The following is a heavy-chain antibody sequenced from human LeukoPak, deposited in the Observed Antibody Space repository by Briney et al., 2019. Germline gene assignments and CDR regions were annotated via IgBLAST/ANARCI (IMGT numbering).Heavy chain of an antibody. CDR2: INPNSGVT. CDR1: GYTFTGYY. CDR3: AREKRVAGSRGGFDP. D-gene: IGHD6-19*01. J-gene: IGHJ5*02. Sequence: GASVKVSCKASGYTFTGYYMHWVRQAPGQGLEWMGWINPNSGVTNYAQKFQGRVTMTRDTSISTAYMELSRLRSDDTAVYYCAREKRVAGSRGGFDPWGQGTLVTVSS. V-gene: IGHV1-2*02.